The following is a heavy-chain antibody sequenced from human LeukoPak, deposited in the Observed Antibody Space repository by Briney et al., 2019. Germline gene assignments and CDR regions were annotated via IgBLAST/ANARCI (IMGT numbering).Heavy chain of an antibody. CDR1: GGSISSGGYS. V-gene: IGHV4-30-2*01. CDR3: ARFVSVTGWFDP. CDR2: IYHSGST. D-gene: IGHD4-17*01. Sequence: SETLSLTCAVSGGSISSGGYSWSWIRQPPGKGLEWIGYIYHSGSTYYNPSLKSRVTKSVDRSKNQFSLKLSSVTAADTAVYYCARFVSVTGWFDPWGQGTLVTVSS. J-gene: IGHJ5*02.